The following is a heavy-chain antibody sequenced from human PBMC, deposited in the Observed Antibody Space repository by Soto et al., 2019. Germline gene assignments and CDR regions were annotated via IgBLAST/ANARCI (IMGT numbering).Heavy chain of an antibody. CDR3: VRGAARRPPVARAFDL. CDR1: GYNFTNHA. CDR2: INAATGNT. V-gene: IGHV1-3*01. Sequence: HVEIVQSGAEVKMPGASVNVSCKSSGYNFTNHAMHWVRQAPGQRLEWLGWINAATGNTQYSQRFQDRLINIRDTSASTASMELSSLRSEDTAVYCCVRGAARRPPVARAFDLWGRGTFVTVSS. J-gene: IGHJ3*01. D-gene: IGHD5-12*01.